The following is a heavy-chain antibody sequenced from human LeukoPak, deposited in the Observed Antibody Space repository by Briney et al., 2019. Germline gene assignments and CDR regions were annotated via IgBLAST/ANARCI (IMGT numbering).Heavy chain of an antibody. D-gene: IGHD5-12*01. J-gene: IGHJ4*02. CDR2: INHSGST. V-gene: IGHV4-34*01. CDR3: ARAGYSGYDLVY. Sequence: SETLSLTCAVYGGSFSGYYWSWIRQPPGKGLEWIGEINHSGSTNYNPSLKSRVTISVDTSKNQFSLTVSSVTAADAGMYYCARAGYSGYDLVYWGQGTLVTVSS. CDR1: GGSFSGYY.